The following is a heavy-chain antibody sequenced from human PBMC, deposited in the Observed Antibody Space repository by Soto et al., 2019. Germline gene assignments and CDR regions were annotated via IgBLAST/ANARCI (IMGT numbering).Heavy chain of an antibody. Sequence: QVQLVQSGAEVKKPGSSVNVSCKASGGTFSSYAISWVRQAPGQGLEWMGGIIPIFGTANYAQKFQGRVTITADESTSTAYMQLSSLRSEDTAVYYCARARSAGYSGYEHFDYWGQGNLVTVSS. CDR2: IIPIFGTA. CDR3: ARARSAGYSGYEHFDY. J-gene: IGHJ4*02. CDR1: GGTFSSYA. V-gene: IGHV1-69*01. D-gene: IGHD5-12*01.